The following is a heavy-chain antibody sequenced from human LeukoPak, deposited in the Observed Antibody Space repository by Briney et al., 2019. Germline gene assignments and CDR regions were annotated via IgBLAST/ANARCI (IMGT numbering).Heavy chain of an antibody. J-gene: IGHJ4*02. Sequence: GGSLRLSCAASGFIFDDYGMNWVRQAPGKGLEWVSGINRNGGSTGYADSVKGRFTISRDNSKNTLNLQMNSLRAEDTAVYYCAKDPTHYRVWDYYETIGLSYWGQGTLVTVSS. V-gene: IGHV3-20*04. D-gene: IGHD3-22*01. CDR3: AKDPTHYRVWDYYETIGLSY. CDR1: GFIFDDYG. CDR2: INRNGGST.